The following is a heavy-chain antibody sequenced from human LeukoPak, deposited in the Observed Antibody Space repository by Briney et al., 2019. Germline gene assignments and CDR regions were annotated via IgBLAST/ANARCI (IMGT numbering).Heavy chain of an antibody. J-gene: IGHJ3*02. CDR3: ARKYYDILTGYSPGDAFDI. V-gene: IGHV5-51*01. CDR2: IYPGDADT. Sequence: GESLKISCKASGYSFTSYWIGWVRQMPGKGLEWMGIIYPGDADTRYSPYSQGQVTTSADKSISTDYLEWSSLKASDTAMYYCARKYYDILTGYSPGDAFDIWGQGTMVTVSS. D-gene: IGHD3-9*01. CDR1: GYSFTSYW.